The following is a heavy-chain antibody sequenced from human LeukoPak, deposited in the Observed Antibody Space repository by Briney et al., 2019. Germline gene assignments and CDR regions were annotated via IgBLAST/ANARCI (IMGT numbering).Heavy chain of an antibody. Sequence: PGGSLRLSCAASGFTFSSYGMHWVRQAPGKGLEWVAFIHFDGSPKYSGDSAKGRFTVSRDNSKNTLYLQMNSLRPEDTAVYYCAKDQCTRASCDGYPGHWGQGTLVTVSS. CDR2: IHFDGSPK. CDR1: GFTFSSYG. V-gene: IGHV3-30*02. CDR3: AKDQCTRASCDGYPGH. D-gene: IGHD2-2*03. J-gene: IGHJ4*02.